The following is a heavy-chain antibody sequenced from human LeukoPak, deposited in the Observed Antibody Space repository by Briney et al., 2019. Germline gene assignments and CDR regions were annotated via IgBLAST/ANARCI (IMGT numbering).Heavy chain of an antibody. Sequence: HPGGSLRLSCAASGFTFSSYGMHWVRQAPGKGLEWVAFIRYDGSNKYYADSVKGRFTISRDNSKNTLYLQMNSLRAEDTAVYYCAKGLTIFGVVIIEWASYMDVWGKGTTVTVSS. CDR2: IRYDGSNK. CDR1: GFTFSSYG. V-gene: IGHV3-30*02. D-gene: IGHD3-3*01. J-gene: IGHJ6*03. CDR3: AKGLTIFGVVIIEWASYMDV.